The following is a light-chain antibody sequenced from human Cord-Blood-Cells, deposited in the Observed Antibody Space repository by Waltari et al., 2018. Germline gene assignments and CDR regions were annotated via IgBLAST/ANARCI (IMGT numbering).Light chain of an antibody. CDR1: QSVSSN. V-gene: IGKV3-15*01. CDR3: QQYNNWPPYT. J-gene: IGKJ2*01. Sequence: EIVMTQSPATLSVSLGERATLSCRASQSVSSNLAWYQQKPGQAPRRLIYGAATSATGIPARCSGSGSATEFTLTISSLQSEDFAVYYCQQYNNWPPYTFGQGTKLEIK. CDR2: GAA.